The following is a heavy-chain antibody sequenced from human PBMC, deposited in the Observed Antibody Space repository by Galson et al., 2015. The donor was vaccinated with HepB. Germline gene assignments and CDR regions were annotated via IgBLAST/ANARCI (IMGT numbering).Heavy chain of an antibody. CDR2: ISAYNGNT. Sequence: SVKVSCKASVYTFTSYGITWVRQAPGQGLEWMGWISAYNGNTNYAQSLQGRVTMTTDTSTRTAHMQLRNLRSDDTAVYYCARAVPRYYYDSSGSYYFDYWGQGTLVTVSS. CDR3: ARAVPRYYYDSSGSYYFDY. D-gene: IGHD3-22*01. J-gene: IGHJ4*02. CDR1: VYTFTSYG. V-gene: IGHV1-18*01.